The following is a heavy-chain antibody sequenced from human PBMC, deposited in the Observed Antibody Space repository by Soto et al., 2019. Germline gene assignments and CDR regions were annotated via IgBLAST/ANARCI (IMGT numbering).Heavy chain of an antibody. CDR1: GFTFSNYA. D-gene: IGHD6-13*01. J-gene: IGHJ4*02. CDR2: ITGSGGGT. CDR3: AKRPLTAAGFDY. Sequence: PGGSLRLSCAASGFTFSNYAITWVRRAPGKGLEWVSVITGSGGGTYFVDSVKGRFTISRDNSKNTVYLQMNSLRAEDTAVYYCAKRPLTAAGFDYWGQGTLVTVSS. V-gene: IGHV3-23*01.